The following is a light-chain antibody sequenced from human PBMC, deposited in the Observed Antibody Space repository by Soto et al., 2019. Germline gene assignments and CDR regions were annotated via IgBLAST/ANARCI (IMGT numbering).Light chain of an antibody. CDR2: DVS. CDR3: SSSTSSRTHVV. Sequence: QSALTQPASVSGSPGQSITISCTGTSADVGGYNFVSWYQHHPGKAPKLIIYDVSNRPSGVSNRFSGSKSGNTASLTISGLQAEDEADYYCSSSTSSRTHVVFGGGTKLTVL. CDR1: SADVGGYNF. V-gene: IGLV2-14*03. J-gene: IGLJ2*01.